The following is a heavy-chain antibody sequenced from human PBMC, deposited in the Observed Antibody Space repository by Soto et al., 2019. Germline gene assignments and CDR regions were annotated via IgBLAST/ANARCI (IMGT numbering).Heavy chain of an antibody. CDR2: NYHSGST. CDR3: AREVGEVIGMDG. D-gene: IGHD3-10*01. CDR1: GGSISSSNW. Sequence: QVKLQESGTGLVKPSGTLSLTCAVSGGSISSSNWWSWVRQPQGKGLEWIGENYHSGSTNYNPSLKSRGPLSEDKDKNHFSLQLSSVTAAYTALYYWAREVGEVIGMDGCGQGTTATFSS. V-gene: IGHV4-4*02. J-gene: IGHJ6*02.